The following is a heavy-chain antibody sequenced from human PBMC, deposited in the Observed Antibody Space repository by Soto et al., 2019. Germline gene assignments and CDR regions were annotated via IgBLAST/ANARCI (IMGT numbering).Heavy chain of an antibody. J-gene: IGHJ4*02. CDR2: ISGSGGST. CDR1: GFTFSSYA. Sequence: PGGSLRLSCAASGFTFSSYAMSWVRQAPGKGLEWVSAISGSGGSTYYADSVKGRFTISRDNSKNTLYLQMNSLRAEDTAVYYCAKDRQWLLLRGYFDYWGQGTLVTVSS. D-gene: IGHD3-22*01. CDR3: AKDRQWLLLRGYFDY. V-gene: IGHV3-23*01.